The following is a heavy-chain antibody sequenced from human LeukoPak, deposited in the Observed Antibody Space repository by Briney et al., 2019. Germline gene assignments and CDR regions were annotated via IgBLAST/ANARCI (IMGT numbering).Heavy chain of an antibody. CDR1: GFTFSSHA. J-gene: IGHJ4*02. V-gene: IGHV3-23*01. CDR2: IDISGGST. D-gene: IGHD1-1*01. CDR3: ANEVRPNDY. Sequence: PGGSLRLSCVASGFTFSSHAMCWVRPAPGKGLEWVASIDISGGSTYYEDSVQGRFTISRDNSKNTLYLEMNSLRVEDTALYYCANEVRPNDYWGQGTLVTVSS.